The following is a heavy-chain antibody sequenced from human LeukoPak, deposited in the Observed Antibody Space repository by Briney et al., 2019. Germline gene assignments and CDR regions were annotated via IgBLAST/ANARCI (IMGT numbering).Heavy chain of an antibody. CDR1: GFTFSTHG. Sequence: GGSLRLSCAASGFTFSTHGMHWVRQAPGTGLERVAFISNGGSNKYYADSVKGRFTISRDNSKNTLYLQMNSLRAEDTAVYYCAGDQGCSSTNCYSLFFHYWGQGTLVTVSS. CDR2: ISNGGSNK. D-gene: IGHD2-2*01. CDR3: AGDQGCSSTNCYSLFFHY. V-gene: IGHV3-30*03. J-gene: IGHJ4*02.